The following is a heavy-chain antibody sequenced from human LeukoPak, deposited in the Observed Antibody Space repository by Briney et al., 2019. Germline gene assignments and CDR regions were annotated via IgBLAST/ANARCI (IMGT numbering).Heavy chain of an antibody. CDR2: ISGSGGST. J-gene: IGHJ3*02. CDR1: GFTFSSYA. Sequence: GGTLRLSCAASGFTFSSYAMSWVRQAPGKGLEWVSAISGSGGSTYYADSVKGRFTISRDNSKNTLYLQMNSLRAEDTAVYYCAKDLYGGEFYDAFDIWGQGTMVTVSS. CDR3: AKDLYGGEFYDAFDI. D-gene: IGHD4-23*01. V-gene: IGHV3-23*01.